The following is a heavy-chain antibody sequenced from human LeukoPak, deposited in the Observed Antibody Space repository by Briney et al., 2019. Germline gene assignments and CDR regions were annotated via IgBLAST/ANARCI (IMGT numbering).Heavy chain of an antibody. Sequence: GGSLRLSCAASGFTFSSYAMSWVRQAPGKGLEWVSAISGSGGSTYYADSVKGRFTISRDNSKNTPYLQMNSLRAEDTAVYYCVRGGRYCSSTSCYQSYFDYWGQGTLVTVSS. CDR2: ISGSGGST. CDR1: GFTFSSYA. V-gene: IGHV3-23*01. D-gene: IGHD2-2*01. CDR3: VRGGRYCSSTSCYQSYFDY. J-gene: IGHJ4*02.